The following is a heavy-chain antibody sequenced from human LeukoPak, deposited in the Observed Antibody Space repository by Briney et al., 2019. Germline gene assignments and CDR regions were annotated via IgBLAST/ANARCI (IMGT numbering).Heavy chain of an antibody. CDR3: AGDYGEYYYGMDV. Sequence: GGSLRLSCAASGFTFNSCGMHWVRQAPGKGLEWVAVIWYDGSNEYYADSVKGRFTISRDNSKNTLYLQMNSLRAEDTAVYYCAGDYGEYYYGMDVWGQGTTVTVSS. CDR2: IWYDGSNE. CDR1: GFTFNSCG. V-gene: IGHV3-33*01. D-gene: IGHD4-17*01. J-gene: IGHJ6*02.